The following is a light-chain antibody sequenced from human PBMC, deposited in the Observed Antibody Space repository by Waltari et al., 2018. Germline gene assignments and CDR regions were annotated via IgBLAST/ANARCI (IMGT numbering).Light chain of an antibody. J-gene: IGKJ3*01. CDR3: QQYYSTPHT. CDR1: QGISNS. Sequence: DIQMTQSPSSLSASVGDRVTISCRASQGISNSLAWYQQTPGKAPKLLLYAASRMESGVPSRFSGSGSGTDYTLTISSLQPEDFATYYCQQYYSTPHTFGPGTKVDIK. V-gene: IGKV1-NL1*01. CDR2: AAS.